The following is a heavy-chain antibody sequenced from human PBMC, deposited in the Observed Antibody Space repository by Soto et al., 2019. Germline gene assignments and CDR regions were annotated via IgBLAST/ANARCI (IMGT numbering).Heavy chain of an antibody. D-gene: IGHD1-20*01. CDR3: ARDVGYNYDKLDC. J-gene: IGHJ4*02. Sequence: GGSLRLSCAASGFTFSNYWMHWVRQTPGMGLVWVSRINIDGSDTTYADSVRGRFTISRDNAKNTLYLQMNSLRAEDTAVYYCARDVGYNYDKLDCWGQGTLVTVSS. CDR1: GFTFSNYW. CDR2: INIDGSDT. V-gene: IGHV3-74*01.